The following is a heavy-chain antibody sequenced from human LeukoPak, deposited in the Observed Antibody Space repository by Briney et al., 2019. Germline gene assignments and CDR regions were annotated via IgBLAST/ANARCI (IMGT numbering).Heavy chain of an antibody. J-gene: IGHJ4*02. CDR3: ATSSDAPANM. Sequence: GGSLRLSCAASGFTFSNYAMSWVRQAPGSGLEWVSTISGSGGYTYYADSGKGRFTISRDNSKNTLYLQMNSLRAEDTAVYYCATSSDAPANMWGQGTLVTVSS. V-gene: IGHV3-23*01. CDR2: ISGSGGYT. CDR1: GFTFSNYA. D-gene: IGHD2-2*01.